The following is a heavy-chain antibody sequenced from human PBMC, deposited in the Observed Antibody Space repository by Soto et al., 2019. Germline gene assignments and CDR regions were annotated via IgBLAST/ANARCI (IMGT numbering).Heavy chain of an antibody. V-gene: IGHV1-69*01. CDR1: GGTFSSYA. CDR3: ARSIAVAGPEDYYGMDV. Sequence: QVQLVQSGAEVKKPGSSVKVSCKASGGTFSSYAISWVRQAPGQGLEWMGGIIPIFGTANYAQKSQGRVTITADESTSTAYMELSSLRSEDTAVYYCARSIAVAGPEDYYGMDVWGQGTTVTVSS. J-gene: IGHJ6*02. D-gene: IGHD6-19*01. CDR2: IIPIFGTA.